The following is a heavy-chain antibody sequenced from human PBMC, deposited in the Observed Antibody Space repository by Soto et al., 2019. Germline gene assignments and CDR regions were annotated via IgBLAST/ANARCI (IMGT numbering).Heavy chain of an antibody. J-gene: IGHJ4*02. CDR3: ARTGRGKSGYCSGGSCSDY. CDR1: GYTFTSYD. D-gene: IGHD2-15*01. V-gene: IGHV1-18*01. CDR2: ISAYNGNT. Sequence: ASVKVSCKASGYTFTSYDISWVRQAPGQGLEWMGWISAYNGNTNYAQKLQGRVTMTTDTSTSTAYMELRSLRSDDTAVYYCARTGRGKSGYCSGGSCSDYWGQGTLVTVSS.